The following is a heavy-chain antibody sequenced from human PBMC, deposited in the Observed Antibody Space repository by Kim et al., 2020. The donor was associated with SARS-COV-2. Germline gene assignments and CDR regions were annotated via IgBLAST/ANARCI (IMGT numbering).Heavy chain of an antibody. Sequence: GGSLRLSCAASGFSFSHAWMSWIRQAPGKGLEWVGRIKSKTDGETTDYAAPVKGRFTISRDDSKNTLYLQMNSLKNEDTAVYYCTPVGYCSVGSCLAGDYWGQGPLVTVSS. V-gene: IGHV3-15*01. J-gene: IGHJ4*02. CDR2: IKSKTDGETT. CDR3: TPVGYCSVGSCLAGDY. D-gene: IGHD2-15*01. CDR1: GFSFSHAW.